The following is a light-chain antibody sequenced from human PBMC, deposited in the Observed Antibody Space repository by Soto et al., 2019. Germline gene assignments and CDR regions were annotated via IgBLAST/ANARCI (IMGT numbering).Light chain of an antibody. CDR1: RSIGTN. CDR2: AAS. V-gene: IGKV1-39*01. Sequence: DIQMTQSPSSLSAPVGDRVIITCRASRSIGTNLNWYQQKPGRAPKLLVFAASTLQYGVPSRFSGSGSWTDVTLTISSLQPEDFAIYSCHQSFSVPYTFGQGTRLE. CDR3: HQSFSVPYT. J-gene: IGKJ2*01.